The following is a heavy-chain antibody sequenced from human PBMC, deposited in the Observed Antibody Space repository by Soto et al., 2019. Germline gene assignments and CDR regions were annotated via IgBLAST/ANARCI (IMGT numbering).Heavy chain of an antibody. Sequence: QVQLVESGGGVVQPGRSLRFSCAASAFTFRSYAMHWVRQAPGKGLEWVAVISYDGTYKYYADSVKGRFTISRDNSKNTLYLQMSSLRPEDTAVYYCARDAIYDGSGYYGSYFDYWGQGSLVTVSS. J-gene: IGHJ4*02. CDR3: ARDAIYDGSGYYGSYFDY. V-gene: IGHV3-30-3*01. CDR2: ISYDGTYK. CDR1: AFTFRSYA. D-gene: IGHD3-22*01.